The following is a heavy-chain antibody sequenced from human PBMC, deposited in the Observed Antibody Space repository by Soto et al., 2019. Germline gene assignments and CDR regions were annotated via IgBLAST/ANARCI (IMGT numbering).Heavy chain of an antibody. CDR2: ISYDGSSK. V-gene: IGHV3-30*14. D-gene: IGHD4-17*01. J-gene: IGHJ6*02. CDR3: ARDSRDYGDRYIYGYYGMDV. CDR1: GFSFSSYA. Sequence: QVQLVESGGGVVQPGRSLRLSCAPSGFSFSSYAMHWVRQAPGKGLEWVAVISYDGSSKYYADSVKGRFTISRDNSRSTMYLLMNSLRPEDTAVCSCARDSRDYGDRYIYGYYGMDVWGQGTTVTVSS.